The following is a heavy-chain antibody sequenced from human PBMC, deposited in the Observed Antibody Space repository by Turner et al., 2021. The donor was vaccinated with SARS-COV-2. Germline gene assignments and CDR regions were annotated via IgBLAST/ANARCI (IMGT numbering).Heavy chain of an antibody. CDR2: INGGNGRT. D-gene: IGHD1-26*01. J-gene: IGHJ4*02. Sequence: SVQISCKTSGFTFITYVIHWVRQAPGQRPEWLGSINGGNGRTKYAEEFKGRVTMTRDTSANTAYMKLSSLKSEDVALYYCAREPLPLRFWGQGTLVTVSS. CDR3: AREPLPLRF. V-gene: IGHV1-3*03. CDR1: GFTFITYV.